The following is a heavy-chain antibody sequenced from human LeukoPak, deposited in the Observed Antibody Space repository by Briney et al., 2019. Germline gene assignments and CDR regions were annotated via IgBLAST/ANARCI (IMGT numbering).Heavy chain of an antibody. CDR1: GFTFSSYA. CDR2: ISGTGATT. J-gene: IGHJ4*02. CDR3: AKLPSDYGDYVTWGRSDC. V-gene: IGHV3-23*01. Sequence: GGSLRLSCAASGFTFSSYAMTWVRQAPGKGLDWVSAISGTGATTYYADSVKGRFTISRDNSKNTLYLQMNSLRAEDTAVYYCAKLPSDYGDYVTWGRSDCWGQGTLVTVSS. D-gene: IGHD4-17*01.